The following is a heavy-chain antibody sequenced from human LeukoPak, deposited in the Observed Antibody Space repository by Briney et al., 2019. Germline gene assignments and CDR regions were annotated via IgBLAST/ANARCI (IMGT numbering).Heavy chain of an antibody. V-gene: IGHV1-69*01. CDR2: IIPIFGTA. CDR1: GGTFSSYA. D-gene: IGHD2-2*01. Sequence: SVKVSCKASGGTFSSYAISWVRQAPGQGLEWMGGIIPIFGTANYAQKFQGRVTITADESTSTAYMELSSLRSEDTAVYYCARGRYSSRSGGYYFDIWGQGTLVTVSS. CDR3: ARGRYSSRSGGYYFDI. J-gene: IGHJ4*02.